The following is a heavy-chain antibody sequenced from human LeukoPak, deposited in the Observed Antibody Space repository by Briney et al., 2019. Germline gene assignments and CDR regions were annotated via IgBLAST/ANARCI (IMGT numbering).Heavy chain of an antibody. CDR1: GFTFSNYA. D-gene: IGHD3-22*01. CDR3: ARGSSVGYYDSSGYLSY. CDR2: ISSSGSTI. Sequence: GGSLRLSCLASGFTFSNYAMSWVRQAPGKGLEWVSYISSSGSTIYYADSVKGRFTISRDNAKNSLYLQMNSLRAEDTAVYYCARGSSVGYYDSSGYLSYWGQGTLVTVSS. V-gene: IGHV3-48*03. J-gene: IGHJ4*02.